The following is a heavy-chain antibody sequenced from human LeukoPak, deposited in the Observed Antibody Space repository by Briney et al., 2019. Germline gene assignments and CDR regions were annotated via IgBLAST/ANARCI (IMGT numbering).Heavy chain of an antibody. Sequence: GGSLRLSCAASGFMFSSYGMHWVRPAPGKGLERVAVIWYDGSNKYYADSVKGRFTISRDTPKNTLYLQMNSLRVEDTAVYYCAREGSTWSRFYYFDYWGQGNLVTVSS. D-gene: IGHD6-13*01. V-gene: IGHV3-33*01. CDR2: IWYDGSNK. CDR3: AREGSTWSRFYYFDY. J-gene: IGHJ4*02. CDR1: GFMFSSYG.